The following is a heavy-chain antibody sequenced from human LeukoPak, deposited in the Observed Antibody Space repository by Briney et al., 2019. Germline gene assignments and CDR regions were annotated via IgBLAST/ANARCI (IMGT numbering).Heavy chain of an antibody. J-gene: IGHJ4*02. V-gene: IGHV6-1*01. CDR1: GDSLSSNSVA. CDR3: TRDHYCSSFSCSFDY. CDR2: TYYRSQWYN. Sequence: SQTLSLTCALSGDSLSSNSVAWNWLRQSPSRGLEWLGRTYYRSQWYNEYAASVRSRIAINPDTSRNQLSLQLNSVTPEDTAMYYCTRDHYCSSFSCSFDYWGQGTLVTVSS. D-gene: IGHD2-2*01.